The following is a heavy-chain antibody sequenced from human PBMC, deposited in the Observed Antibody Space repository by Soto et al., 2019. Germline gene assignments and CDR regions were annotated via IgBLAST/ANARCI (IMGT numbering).Heavy chain of an antibody. CDR2: FSGSGSST. Sequence: GGSLRLSCAASGFTFSSSAMSWVRQAPGKGLEWVSAFSGSGSSTYYADSVKGRFTISRDKSKNTLYLQMNSLRAEDTAVYYCAKRTEGSGAFNIWGQGTMVTVSS. D-gene: IGHD6-25*01. CDR1: GFTFSSSA. J-gene: IGHJ3*02. CDR3: AKRTEGSGAFNI. V-gene: IGHV3-23*01.